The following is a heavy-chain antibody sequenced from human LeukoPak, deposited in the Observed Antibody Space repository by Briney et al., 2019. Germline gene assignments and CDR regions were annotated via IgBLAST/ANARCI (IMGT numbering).Heavy chain of an antibody. Sequence: GGSLRLSCAASGFTFSTYSMNWVRQAPGKGLEWVSYISSSSSTIYYADSVKGRFTISRDNAKNSLYLQMNSLTAGDTAVYYCAREPDAFDIWGQGTMVTVSS. J-gene: IGHJ3*02. CDR1: GFTFSTYS. CDR2: ISSSSSTI. V-gene: IGHV3-48*01. CDR3: AREPDAFDI.